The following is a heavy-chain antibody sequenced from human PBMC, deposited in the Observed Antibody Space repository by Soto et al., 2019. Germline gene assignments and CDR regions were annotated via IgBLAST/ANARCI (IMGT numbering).Heavy chain of an antibody. J-gene: IGHJ4*02. CDR1: GFSLSTSGVG. V-gene: IGHV2-5*02. D-gene: IGHD3-9*01. Sequence: QITLKESGPTLVRPTQTLTLTCAFSGFSLSTSGVGVGWILQPPGKALEWIAVIYWDDSKHYSPSLRSKLTINKDTSKNQVVLTMTNMDPMDTGTYYCAHKGPEDWPLDYWGQGTLVTVSS. CDR3: AHKGPEDWPLDY. CDR2: IYWDDSK.